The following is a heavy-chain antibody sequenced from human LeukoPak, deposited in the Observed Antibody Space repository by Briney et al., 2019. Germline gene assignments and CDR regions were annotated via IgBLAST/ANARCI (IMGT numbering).Heavy chain of an antibody. J-gene: IGHJ4*02. CDR2: TYYRSKWYD. Sequence: SQTLSLTCVISGDSVSSNSAAWNWIRQSPSRGLEWLGRTYYRSKWYDDYAVSVKGRITITPDTSKNQFSLQLSSVTPEDTAAYYCARASSGYYALDSWGQGTLVTVSS. D-gene: IGHD6-19*01. CDR1: GDSVSSNSAA. V-gene: IGHV6-1*01. CDR3: ARASSGYYALDS.